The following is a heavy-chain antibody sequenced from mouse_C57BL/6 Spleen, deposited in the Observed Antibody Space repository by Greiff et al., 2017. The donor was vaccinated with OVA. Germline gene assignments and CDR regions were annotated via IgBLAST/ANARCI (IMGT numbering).Heavy chain of an antibody. V-gene: IGHV5-9*01. D-gene: IGHD2-3*01. CDR3: ARHEDGYFY. CDR2: ISGGGGNT. CDR1: GFTFSSYT. Sequence: DVKLVESGGGLVKPGGSLKLSCAASGFTFSSYTMSWVRQTPEKRLEWVATISGGGGNTYYPDSVKGRFTISRDNAKNTLYLQMSSLRSEDTALYYCARHEDGYFYWGQGTTLTVSS. J-gene: IGHJ2*01.